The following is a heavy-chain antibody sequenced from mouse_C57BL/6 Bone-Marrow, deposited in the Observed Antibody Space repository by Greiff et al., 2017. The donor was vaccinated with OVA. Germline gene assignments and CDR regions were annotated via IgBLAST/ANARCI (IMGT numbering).Heavy chain of an antibody. CDR1: GYTFTSYW. CDR2: IYPSDSET. J-gene: IGHJ4*01. CDR3: ALYDYDDGLISYAMDY. V-gene: IGHV1-61*01. D-gene: IGHD2-4*01. Sequence: QVQLQQPGAELVRPGSSVKLSCKASGYTFTSYWMDWVKQRPGQGLEWIGNIYPSDSETHYNQKFKDKATLTVDKSSSTAYMQLSSLTSEDSAVYYCALYDYDDGLISYAMDYWGQGTSVTVSS.